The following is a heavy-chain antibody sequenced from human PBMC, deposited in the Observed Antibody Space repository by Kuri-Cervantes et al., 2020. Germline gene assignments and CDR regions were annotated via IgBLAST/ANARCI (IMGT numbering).Heavy chain of an antibody. CDR3: ARVGYGVVAAIDY. CDR2: ISAYNGNT. Sequence: ASVKVSCKASGYTFTSYGISWVRQAPGQGLEWMGWISAYNGNTNYAQKLQGRVTITRDTSASTAYMELSSLRSEDTAVYYCARVGYGVVAAIDYWGQGTLVTVSS. V-gene: IGHV1-18*01. D-gene: IGHD2-15*01. CDR1: GYTFTSYG. J-gene: IGHJ4*02.